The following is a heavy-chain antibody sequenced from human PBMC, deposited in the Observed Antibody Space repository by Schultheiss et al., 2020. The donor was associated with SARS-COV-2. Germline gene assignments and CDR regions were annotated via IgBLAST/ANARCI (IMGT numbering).Heavy chain of an antibody. CDR3: ARDLGEAYSSSPGGDYYYYGMDV. J-gene: IGHJ6*02. D-gene: IGHD6-6*01. CDR1: GYTFTGYY. V-gene: IGHV1-2*02. Sequence: ASVKVSCKASGYTFTGYYMHWVRQAPGQGLEWMGWINPNSGGTNYAQKFQGRVTMTRDTSISTAYMELSRLRSDDTAVYYCARDLGEAYSSSPGGDYYYYGMDVWGQGTTVTVSS. CDR2: INPNSGGT.